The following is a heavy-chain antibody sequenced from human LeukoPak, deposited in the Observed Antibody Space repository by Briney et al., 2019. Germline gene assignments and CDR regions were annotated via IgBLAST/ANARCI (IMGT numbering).Heavy chain of an antibody. CDR2: IYYSGST. CDR3: ARDTLKGDYGALFDY. J-gene: IGHJ4*02. Sequence: SETLSLTCTVSGGSISSGGYYWSWIRQRPGKGLEWIGYIYYSGSTYYNPSLKSRVTISVGTSKNQFSLKLSSVTAADTAVYYCARDTLKGDYGALFDYWGQGTLVTVSS. CDR1: GGSISSGGYY. V-gene: IGHV4-31*03. D-gene: IGHD4-17*01.